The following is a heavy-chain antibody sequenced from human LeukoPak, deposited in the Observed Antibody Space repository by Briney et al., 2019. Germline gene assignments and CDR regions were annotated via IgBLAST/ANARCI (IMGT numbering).Heavy chain of an antibody. CDR1: GYRFTSDW. V-gene: IGHV5-51*01. CDR2: IYPGDSDT. Sequence: GEALKISCKGSGYRFTSDWIGWVRQMPGKGLEGMGIIYPGDSDTRYSPSFQGQVTSGGDKAVNTAYLQWTSLKASDTAMYYCARLSGRVVCSAGSCYIDSWGQGTLVTVSS. J-gene: IGHJ4*02. D-gene: IGHD2-15*01. CDR3: ARLSGRVVCSAGSCYIDS.